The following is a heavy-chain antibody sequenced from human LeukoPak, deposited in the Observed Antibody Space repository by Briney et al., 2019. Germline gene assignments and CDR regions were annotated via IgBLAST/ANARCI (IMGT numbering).Heavy chain of an antibody. J-gene: IGHJ4*02. V-gene: IGHV3-48*02. D-gene: IGHD6-19*01. CDR1: GFTFSSYS. CDR3: ASDRSGIAVAGTRFDY. Sequence: PGGSLRLSCAASGFTFSSYSMNWVRQAPGKGLEWVSDISSSSSTIYYADSVKGRFTISRDNAKNSLYLQMNSLRDEDTAVYYCASDRSGIAVAGTRFDYWGQGTLVTVSS. CDR2: ISSSSSTI.